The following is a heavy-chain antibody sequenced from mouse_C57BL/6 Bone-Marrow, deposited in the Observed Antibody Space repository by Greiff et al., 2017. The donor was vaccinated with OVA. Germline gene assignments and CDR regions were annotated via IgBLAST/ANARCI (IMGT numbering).Heavy chain of an antibody. D-gene: IGHD2-3*01. J-gene: IGHJ2*01. CDR3: ARHEDGYYASYFDY. CDR2: IYPGDGDT. CDR1: GYAFSSSW. V-gene: IGHV1-82*01. Sequence: VKLMESGPELVKPGASVKISCKASGYAFSSSWMNWVKQRPGKGLEWIGRIYPGDGDTIYNGKFKGKATLTADKSSSTAYMQLSSLTSEDSAVYFCARHEDGYYASYFDYWGQGTTLTVSS.